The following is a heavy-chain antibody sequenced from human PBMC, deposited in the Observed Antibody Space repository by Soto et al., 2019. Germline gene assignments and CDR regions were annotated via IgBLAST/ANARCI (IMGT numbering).Heavy chain of an antibody. CDR1: GFTFSSYW. V-gene: IGHV3-74*01. D-gene: IGHD5-18*01. J-gene: IGHJ4*02. CDR3: ARDVQLQSFDY. Sequence: GGSLRLSCAAAGFTFSSYWMHWVRQAPEKGLVWVSRINSDGSSTSYADSVKGRFTISRDNAKNTLYLQMNSLRAVDTAVYFCARDVQLQSFDYWGQGTLVTVSS. CDR2: INSDGSST.